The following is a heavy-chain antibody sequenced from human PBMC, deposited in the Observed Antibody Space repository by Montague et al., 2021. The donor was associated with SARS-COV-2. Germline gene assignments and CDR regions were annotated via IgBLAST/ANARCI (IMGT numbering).Heavy chain of an antibody. D-gene: IGHD3-9*01. J-gene: IGHJ4*02. Sequence: PPLVKPTQTLTLTCTFSGFSLSTSGMCVSWIRQPPGKALEWLALIDWDDDKYYSTSLKTRVTISKDTSKDQVVLTMTNMDPVDTATYYCARSYYDILTGYYMAFDHWGQGTLVTVSS. CDR1: GFSLSTSGMC. CDR2: IDWDDDK. V-gene: IGHV2-70*01. CDR3: ARSYYDILTGYYMAFDH.